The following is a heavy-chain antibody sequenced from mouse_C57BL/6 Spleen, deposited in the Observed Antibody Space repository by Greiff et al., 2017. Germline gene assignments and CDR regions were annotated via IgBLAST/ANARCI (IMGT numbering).Heavy chain of an antibody. D-gene: IGHD2-1*01. CDR2: INPNNGGT. Sequence: EVQLQQSGPELVKPGASVKISCKASGYTFTDYYMNWVQQSHGKSLEWIGDINPNNGGTSYNQKFKGKATLTVDKSSSPAYMELRSLTSADSAVYYCARRYGNPYYFDYWGQGTTLPVSS. CDR3: ARRYGNPYYFDY. V-gene: IGHV1-26*01. CDR1: GYTFTDYY. J-gene: IGHJ2*01.